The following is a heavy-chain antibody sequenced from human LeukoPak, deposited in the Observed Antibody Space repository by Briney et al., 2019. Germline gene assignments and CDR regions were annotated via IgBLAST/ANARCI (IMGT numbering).Heavy chain of an antibody. CDR3: ARGYCSGGSCYSAWTDDAFDI. CDR1: GGSISSGSYY. Sequence: PSETLSLTCTVSGGSISSGSYYWSWIRQPAGKGLEWIGRIYTSGSTNYNPSLRSRVTISVDTSKNQFSLKLSSVTAADTAVYYCARGYCSGGSCYSAWTDDAFDIWGQGTMVTVSS. J-gene: IGHJ3*02. D-gene: IGHD2-15*01. CDR2: IYTSGST. V-gene: IGHV4-61*02.